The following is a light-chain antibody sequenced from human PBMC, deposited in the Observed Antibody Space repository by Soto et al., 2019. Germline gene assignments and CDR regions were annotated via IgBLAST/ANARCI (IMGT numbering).Light chain of an antibody. CDR2: GAS. CDR1: QSVSSN. V-gene: IGKV3-15*01. Sequence: EIVMTQSPATLSVSPGERATLSCRASQSVSSNLAWYQQKPGLAPRLLIYGASTRATGIPGRFSGSGSGTEFTLTISSLQSEDFAVYYCQQFGSSAWTFGQGTKVDIK. CDR3: QQFGSSAWT. J-gene: IGKJ1*01.